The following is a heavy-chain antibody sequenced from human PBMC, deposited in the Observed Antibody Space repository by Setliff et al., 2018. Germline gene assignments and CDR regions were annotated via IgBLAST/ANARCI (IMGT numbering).Heavy chain of an antibody. D-gene: IGHD3-10*01. V-gene: IGHV1-18*04. CDR1: GYTFAGYY. Sequence: GASVKVSCKASGYTFAGYYMHWVRQAPGQGLEWVGWISPYNGNTYYAPKFQGTAIMTTDTATTTAYLELRSLRSDDTAVYFCSRLVRFCTRTVCQRLSGDDYWGQGTLVTVSS. CDR2: ISPYNGNT. J-gene: IGHJ4*02. CDR3: SRLVRFCTRTVCQRLSGDDY.